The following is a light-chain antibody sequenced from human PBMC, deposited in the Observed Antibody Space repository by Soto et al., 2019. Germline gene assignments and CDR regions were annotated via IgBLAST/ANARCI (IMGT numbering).Light chain of an antibody. Sequence: QSVLAQPASVSGSPGQGITISCNGASSDFGGYDFVSWYQHHPGTPPKLIIYEVTHRPSGVSHRFSGSKSASTASLTISGLQVEDEADYFCGSYSSTTTREVFGTGTKVTVL. CDR2: EVT. CDR1: SSDFGGYDF. V-gene: IGLV2-14*01. J-gene: IGLJ1*01. CDR3: GSYSSTTTREV.